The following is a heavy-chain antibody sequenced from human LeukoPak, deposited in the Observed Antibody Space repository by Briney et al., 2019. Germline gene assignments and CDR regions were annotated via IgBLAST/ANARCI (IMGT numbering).Heavy chain of an antibody. D-gene: IGHD6-13*01. CDR3: AKDHGSSDWYYFDY. CDR2: INQDGSEK. CDR1: GFTFSRYW. J-gene: IGHJ4*02. Sequence: GGSLRLSCAASGFTFSRYWMSWVRQAPGKGLEWVANINQDGSEKYYVDSVKGRFTISRDNAKNSLYLQMNSLRADDTAVYYCAKDHGSSDWYYFDYWGQGTLVTVSS. V-gene: IGHV3-7*01.